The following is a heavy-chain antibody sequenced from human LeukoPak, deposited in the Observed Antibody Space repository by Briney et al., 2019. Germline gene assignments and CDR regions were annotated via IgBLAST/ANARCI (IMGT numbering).Heavy chain of an antibody. CDR3: ARESRSGYYYYYGMDV. CDR2: IYYSGST. J-gene: IGHJ6*02. D-gene: IGHD3-3*01. V-gene: IGHV4-59*12. CDR1: GGSISSYY. Sequence: SETLSLTCTVSGGSISSYYWSWIRQPPGKGLERIGYIYYSGSTNYNPSLKSRVTISVDTSKNQFSLKLSSVTAADTAVYYCARESRSGYYYYYGMDVWGQGTTVTVSS.